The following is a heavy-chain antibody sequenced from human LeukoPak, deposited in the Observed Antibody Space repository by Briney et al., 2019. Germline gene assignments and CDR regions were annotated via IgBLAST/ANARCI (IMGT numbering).Heavy chain of an antibody. J-gene: IGHJ4*02. CDR1: GGSISSSSYY. V-gene: IGHV4-39*01. CDR3: ARLRWYSDY. CDR2: IYYSGST. Sequence: KPSETLSLTCTVSGGSISSSSYYWGWIRQPPGKGLERIGSIYYSGSTYYNPSLKSRVTISVDTSKNQFSLKLSSVTAADTAVYYCARLRWYSDYWGQGTLVTVSS. D-gene: IGHD4-23*01.